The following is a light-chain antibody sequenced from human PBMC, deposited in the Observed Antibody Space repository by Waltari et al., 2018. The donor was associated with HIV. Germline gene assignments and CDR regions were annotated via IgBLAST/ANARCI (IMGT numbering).Light chain of an antibody. Sequence: QSALTQPASVSGFPRQSITLSCTGSSRDIGGYKYVSWYQSYPGKAPKLIIYDVSSRPSGVSDRFSGSKSGNTASLTISGLRAGDEADYYCSSYTSTSTPLLFGGGTKLTVL. J-gene: IGLJ2*01. CDR2: DVS. V-gene: IGLV2-14*01. CDR3: SSYTSTSTPLL. CDR1: SRDIGGYKY.